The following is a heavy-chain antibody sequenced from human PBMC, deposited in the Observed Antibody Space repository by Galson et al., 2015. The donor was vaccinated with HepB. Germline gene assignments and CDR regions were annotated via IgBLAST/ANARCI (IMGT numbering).Heavy chain of an antibody. D-gene: IGHD1-26*01. V-gene: IGHV1-46*01. CDR1: GYTFTNYY. J-gene: IGHJ2*01. CDR2: IYPSAGNT. CDR3: ATKFSGSRPSWYFDL. Sequence: SVKVSCKASGYTFTNYYIHWVRQAPGQGLEWMGIIYPSAGNTDYTQKFQGRVTMTEDTSTDTAYMELSSLRSEDTAVYYCATKFSGSRPSWYFDLWGRGTLVTVSS.